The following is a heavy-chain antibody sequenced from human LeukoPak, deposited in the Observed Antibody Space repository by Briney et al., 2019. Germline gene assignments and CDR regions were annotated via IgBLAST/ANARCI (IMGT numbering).Heavy chain of an antibody. V-gene: IGHV3-30*18. CDR1: GFTFSSYG. D-gene: IGHD3-22*01. Sequence: PGGSLRLSCAASGFTFSSYGMHWVRQAPGKGLEWVAIISPDGNDKYYADSVKGRFTISRDNSKNTLYLQMNSLRAEDTAVYYCAKDRVPITMIVVVTLDYWGQGTLVTVSS. CDR2: ISPDGNDK. CDR3: AKDRVPITMIVVVTLDY. J-gene: IGHJ4*02.